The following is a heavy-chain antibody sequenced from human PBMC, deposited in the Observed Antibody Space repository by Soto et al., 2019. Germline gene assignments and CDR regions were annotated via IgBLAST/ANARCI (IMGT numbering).Heavy chain of an antibody. D-gene: IGHD2-15*01. Sequence: SETLSLTCSIYSGSFSGYYWSWIRQPPGKGLEWIGEISQSGNTNYSPSLKSRVSISIDTSKKQFSLNLASVSAADTAVYYCARGGALGYSNWFDPWGQGTLVTVSS. J-gene: IGHJ5*02. V-gene: IGHV4-34*01. CDR2: ISQSGNT. CDR1: SGSFSGYY. CDR3: ARGGALGYSNWFDP.